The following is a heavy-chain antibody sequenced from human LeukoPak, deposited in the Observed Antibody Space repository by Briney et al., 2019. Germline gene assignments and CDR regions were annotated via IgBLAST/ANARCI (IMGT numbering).Heavy chain of an antibody. J-gene: IGHJ5*02. V-gene: IGHV3-7*01. D-gene: IGHD3-16*01. CDR3: ATDLFSFGDLNPGP. Sequence: PGGSLRLSCAASGFTFSSYWMSWVRQAPGKGLEWVANIIQDGSEKYYVDSVWGRFTISRDNAKSSLYLQMTNLRAEDTAVYYCATDLFSFGDLNPGPWGQGTLVTVSS. CDR1: GFTFSSYW. CDR2: IIQDGSEK.